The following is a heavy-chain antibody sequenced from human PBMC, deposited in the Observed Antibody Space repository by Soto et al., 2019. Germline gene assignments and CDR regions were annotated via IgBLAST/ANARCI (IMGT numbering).Heavy chain of an antibody. CDR3: ARGPSGDKVHY. CDR2: IFDSGTT. J-gene: IGHJ4*02. Sequence: PSETLSLTCTVSGGSITSDYSCWSWIRQPPGESLEWIGHIFDSGTTYTNPSLRSQVAISLDTSKNHFSLTLSSVTAADTAVYYCARGPSGDKVHYWGQGALVTVSS. CDR1: GGSITSDYSC. D-gene: IGHD7-27*01. V-gene: IGHV4-30-4*01.